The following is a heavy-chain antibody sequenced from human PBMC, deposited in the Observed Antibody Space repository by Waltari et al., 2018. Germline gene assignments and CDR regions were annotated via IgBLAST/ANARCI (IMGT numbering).Heavy chain of an antibody. D-gene: IGHD1-20*01. CDR2: ISVSDAT. CDR3: ATPFYNWDDPLHS. J-gene: IGHJ4*02. CDR1: GFTFINYA. Sequence: EVQLLESGGDLVQPGGSLRLSCAASGFTFINYAINWVRLAPGTGLGWVSAISVSDATYYADSVKGRFTISRDTSKNTVYLQMNGLRVEDTAVYYCATPFYNWDDPLHSWGQGTLVTVSS. V-gene: IGHV3-23*01.